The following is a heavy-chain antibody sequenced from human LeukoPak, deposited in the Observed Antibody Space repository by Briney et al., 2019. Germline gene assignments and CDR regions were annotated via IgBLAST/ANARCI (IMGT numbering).Heavy chain of an antibody. V-gene: IGHV3-66*01. CDR1: GFTVSSNY. D-gene: IGHD3-10*01. CDR2: IYSGGST. Sequence: GGSLRLSCAASGFTVSSNYMSWVRQAPGKGLEWVSVIYSGGSTYYADSVKGRFTISRDNSKNTLYLQMNSLRAEDTAVYYCAREGSSGSSFWFDPWGQGTLVTVSS. J-gene: IGHJ5*02. CDR3: AREGSSGSSFWFDP.